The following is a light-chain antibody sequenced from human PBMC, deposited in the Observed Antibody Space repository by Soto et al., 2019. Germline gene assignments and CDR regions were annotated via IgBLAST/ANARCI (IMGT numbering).Light chain of an antibody. V-gene: IGLV2-14*01. Sequence: QSALTQPASVSGSPGQSITISCTGTSSDVGGYNYVSWYQQPPGKAPKLMIYDVSNRPSGVYNRFSGSKSGNTASLTISGLQSEGEADYYCSSYTTSSTVVFGGGTKVTVL. CDR1: SSDVGGYNY. CDR3: SSYTTSSTVV. J-gene: IGLJ2*01. CDR2: DVS.